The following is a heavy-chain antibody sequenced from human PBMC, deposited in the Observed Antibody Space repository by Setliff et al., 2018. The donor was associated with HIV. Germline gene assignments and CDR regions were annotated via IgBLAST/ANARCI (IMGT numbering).Heavy chain of an antibody. CDR2: ITHSGST. D-gene: IGHD6-13*01. CDR1: GGSFSNYY. CDR3: ARDFKRYNSPCRFDP. Sequence: LSLTCAVYGGSFSNYYWSWIRQPPGKGLEWIGEITHSGSTNYNPSLKSRVCISVDTSQNQSSLKLSSVTAADTAVYYCARDFKRYNSPCRFDPWGQGTLVTVSS. V-gene: IGHV4-34*01. J-gene: IGHJ5*02.